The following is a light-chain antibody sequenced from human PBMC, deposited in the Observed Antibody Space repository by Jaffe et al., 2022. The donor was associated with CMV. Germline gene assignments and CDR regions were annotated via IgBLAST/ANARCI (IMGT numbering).Light chain of an antibody. CDR3: QQYWTTPFT. J-gene: IGKJ2*01. CDR1: QDITNF. V-gene: IGKV1-NL1*01. CDR2: GAS. Sequence: DIQMTQSPSSLSASLGATVTITCRASQDITNFLAWYQQEVGKAPKLLIYGASKLQSGVPSRFRGSGSGTDYSLTITSLQPEDSATYYCQQYWTTPFTFGQGTKLDIK.